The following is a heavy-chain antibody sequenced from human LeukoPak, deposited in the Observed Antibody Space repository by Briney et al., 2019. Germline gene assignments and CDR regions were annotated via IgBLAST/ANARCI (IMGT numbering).Heavy chain of an antibody. CDR1: GFTFDDYT. J-gene: IGHJ2*01. D-gene: IGHD6-19*01. V-gene: IGHV3-43*01. CDR3: AKDKKDGSGWSDWYFDL. CDR2: ISWDGGST. Sequence: PGGSLRLSCAASGFTFDDYTMHWVRQAPGKGLEWVSLISWDGGSTYYADSVKGRFTISRDNAKNSLYLQMNSLRAEDTALYYCAKDKKDGSGWSDWYFDLWGRGTLVTVSS.